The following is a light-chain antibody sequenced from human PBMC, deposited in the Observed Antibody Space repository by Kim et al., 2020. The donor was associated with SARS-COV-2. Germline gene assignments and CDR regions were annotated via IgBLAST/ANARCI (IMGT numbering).Light chain of an antibody. CDR3: QQYDTSPWT. V-gene: IGKV3-20*01. Sequence: PGERATLSCRTSQSVGSDYLAWYQQKHGQAPRLLIYGTSSRATGIPDRFSGSGSGTDFTLTISRLEPEDFAVFYCQQYDTSPWTFGQGTKVDIK. J-gene: IGKJ1*01. CDR2: GTS. CDR1: QSVGSDY.